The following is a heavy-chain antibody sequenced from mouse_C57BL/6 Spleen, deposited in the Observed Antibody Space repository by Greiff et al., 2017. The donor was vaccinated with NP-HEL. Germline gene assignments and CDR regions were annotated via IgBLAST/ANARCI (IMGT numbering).Heavy chain of an antibody. J-gene: IGHJ4*01. CDR2: INPSTGGT. CDR1: GYSFTGYY. V-gene: IGHV1-42*01. D-gene: IGHD2-2*01. Sequence: VQLQQSGPELVKPGASVKISCKASGYSFTGYYMNWVKQSPEKSLEWIGEINPSTGGTTYNQKFKAKATLTVDKSSSTAYMQLKSLTSEDSAVYYCAKTMVKRAMDYWGQGTSVTVSS. CDR3: AKTMVKRAMDY.